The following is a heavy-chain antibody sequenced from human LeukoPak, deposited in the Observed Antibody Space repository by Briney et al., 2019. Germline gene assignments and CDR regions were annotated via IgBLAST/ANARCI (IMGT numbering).Heavy chain of an antibody. Sequence: GGSLRLSCAASGFTFSSYEMNWVRQAPGKGLEWVSYISSSGSTIYYADSVKGRFTISRDNAKNSLYLQMNSLRAEDTAVYYCARDPSQPYSCPYYFDYWGQGTLVTVSS. CDR3: ARDPSQPYSCPYYFDY. V-gene: IGHV3-48*03. D-gene: IGHD6-13*01. CDR1: GFTFSSYE. CDR2: ISSSGSTI. J-gene: IGHJ4*02.